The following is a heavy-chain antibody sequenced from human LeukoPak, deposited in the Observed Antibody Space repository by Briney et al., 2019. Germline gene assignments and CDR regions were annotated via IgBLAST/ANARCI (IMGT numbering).Heavy chain of an antibody. Sequence: GGSLRLSCAASGFRFGGISMNWVRQAPGKGLEWISYISTTSSATYYAASVKGRFTISGDNAKNSLYLQMNSLRAEDTAVYYCARDFNVGCDFDYWGQGTLVTVSS. CDR1: GFRFGGIS. V-gene: IGHV3-48*01. CDR3: ARDFNVGCDFDY. J-gene: IGHJ4*02. D-gene: IGHD1-26*01. CDR2: ISTTSSAT.